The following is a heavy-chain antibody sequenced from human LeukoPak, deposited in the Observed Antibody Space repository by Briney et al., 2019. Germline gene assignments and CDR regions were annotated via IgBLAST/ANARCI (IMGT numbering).Heavy chain of an antibody. CDR1: GFTFNNYA. CDR3: AKESPGDFDY. CDR2: INGAGSFT. Sequence: GGSLRLSCVASGFTFNNYAMAWVRQAPGKGLEWVSVINGAGSFTQYADSVKGRFTISRDNSKNTLYLQMNSLRAEDTAVYYCAKESPGDFDYWGRGTLVTVSS. J-gene: IGHJ4*02. D-gene: IGHD4-17*01. V-gene: IGHV3-23*01.